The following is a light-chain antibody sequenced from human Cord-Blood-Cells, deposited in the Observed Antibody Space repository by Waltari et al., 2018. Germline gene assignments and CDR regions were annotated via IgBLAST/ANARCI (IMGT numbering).Light chain of an antibody. CDR1: SSNIGSNT. CDR3: AAWDDSLNGPV. J-gene: IGLJ3*02. V-gene: IGLV1-44*01. CDR2: SNN. Sequence: QSVLTQPPSASGTPGQRVTISCSGSSSNIGSNTVNWYQPLPGTAPKLLSYSNNQRPSGVPDRFSGSKSGTSASLAISGLQSEDEADYYCAAWDDSLNGPVFGGGTKLTVL.